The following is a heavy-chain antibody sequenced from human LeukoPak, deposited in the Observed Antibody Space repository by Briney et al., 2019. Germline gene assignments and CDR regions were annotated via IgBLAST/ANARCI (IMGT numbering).Heavy chain of an antibody. CDR3: TREHWDFDY. Sequence: GGSLRLSCAASGFIFSNYAITWIRQAPGKGLEWVSEISGSGESTYYGDSVKGRFTISRDNSKNTLYLQMTSLRAGDTAMYYCTREHWDFDYWGQGTLVTVSP. J-gene: IGHJ4*02. CDR1: GFIFSNYA. CDR2: ISGSGEST. D-gene: IGHD7-27*01. V-gene: IGHV3-23*01.